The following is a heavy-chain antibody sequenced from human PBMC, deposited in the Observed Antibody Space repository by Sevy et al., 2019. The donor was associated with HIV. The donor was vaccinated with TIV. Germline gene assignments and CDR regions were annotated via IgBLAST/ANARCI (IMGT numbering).Heavy chain of an antibody. D-gene: IGHD2-8*01. CDR3: AREGCTQPHDY. J-gene: IGHJ4*02. CDR2: FAFGCGRI. V-gene: IGHV3-23*01. Sequence: GGSLRLSCAASGFTFAKYSMSWVRQAPGKGLEWVSTFAFGCGRINYADSVKGRFTISRDDSKNTLFLQMNSLRAEDTATYFCAREGCTQPHDYWGQGTLVTISS. CDR1: GFTFAKYS.